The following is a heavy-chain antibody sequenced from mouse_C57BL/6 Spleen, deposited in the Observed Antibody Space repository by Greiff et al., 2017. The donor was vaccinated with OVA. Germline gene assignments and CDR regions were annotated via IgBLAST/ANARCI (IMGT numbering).Heavy chain of an antibody. CDR1: GFTFSSYA. D-gene: IGHD1-1*01. CDR3: ARDHYYGSSYHVNYYAMDY. V-gene: IGHV5-4*01. J-gene: IGHJ4*01. Sequence: EVKLVESGGGLVKPGGSLKLSCAASGFTFSSYAMSWVRQTPEKRLEWVATISDGGSYTYYPDNVKGRFTISRDNAKNNLYLQMSHLKSEDTAMYYCARDHYYGSSYHVNYYAMDYWGQGTSVTVSA. CDR2: ISDGGSYT.